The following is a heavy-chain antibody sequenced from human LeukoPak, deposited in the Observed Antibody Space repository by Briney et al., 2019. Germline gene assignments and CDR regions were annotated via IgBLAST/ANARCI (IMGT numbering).Heavy chain of an antibody. Sequence: GVSVKVSCKASGYTFTNYHINWVRQASGQGLEWMTWINPDTGDKGYARKFQDRVTITTDTSISTAYMELSSLSSEDTAVYFCARTTSMTASGYDYWGQGTLVTVSS. CDR1: GYTFTNYH. CDR2: INPDTGDK. D-gene: IGHD2-21*02. V-gene: IGHV1-8*03. CDR3: ARTTSMTASGYDY. J-gene: IGHJ4*02.